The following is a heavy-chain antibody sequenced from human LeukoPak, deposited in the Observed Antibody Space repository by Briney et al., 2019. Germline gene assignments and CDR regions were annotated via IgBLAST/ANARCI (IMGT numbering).Heavy chain of an antibody. V-gene: IGHV1-2*02. CDR3: ARERQYGDYRDWYFDL. CDR2: INPNSGGT. Sequence: GASVKVSCMASGYTFTGYYMHWVRQAPGQGLEWMGWINPNSGGTNYAQKFQGRVTMTRDTSISTAYMELSRLRSDDTAVYYCARERQYGDYRDWYFDLWGRGTLVTVSS. D-gene: IGHD4-17*01. J-gene: IGHJ2*01. CDR1: GYTFTGYY.